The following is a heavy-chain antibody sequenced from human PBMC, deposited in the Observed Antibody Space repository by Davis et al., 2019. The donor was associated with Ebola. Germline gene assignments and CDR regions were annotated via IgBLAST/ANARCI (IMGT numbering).Heavy chain of an antibody. CDR2: IYYSGST. J-gene: IGHJ4*02. D-gene: IGHD2-2*01. CDR3: ARGGANCSSTSCTNDY. Sequence: PSETLSLTCTVSGGSISSYYWSWIRQPPGKGLEWIGYIYYSGSTNYNPSLKSRVTISVDTSKNQFSLKLSSVTAADTAVYYCARGGANCSSTSCTNDYWGQGTLVTVSS. V-gene: IGHV4-59*01. CDR1: GGSISSYY.